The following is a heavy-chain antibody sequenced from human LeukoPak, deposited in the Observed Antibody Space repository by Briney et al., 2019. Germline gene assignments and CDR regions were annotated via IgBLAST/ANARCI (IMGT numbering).Heavy chain of an antibody. CDR1: GGSFSGYY. J-gene: IGHJ4*02. Sequence: SETLSLTCAVYGGSFSGYYWSWIRQPPGKGLEWIGEINHSGSTNYNPSLKSRVTISVDTSKNQFSLKLSSVTAADTAVYYCAGGRWPVYDFWSVSTYYFDYGAREPRVTVPS. D-gene: IGHD3-3*01. V-gene: IGHV4-34*01. CDR3: AGGRWPVYDFWSVSTYYFDY. CDR2: INHSGST.